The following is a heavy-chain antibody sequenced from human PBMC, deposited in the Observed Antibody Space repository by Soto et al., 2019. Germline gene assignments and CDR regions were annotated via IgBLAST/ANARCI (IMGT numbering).Heavy chain of an antibody. Sequence: QVQLQESGPGLVKPSGTLSLTCAVSGGSISSSNWWSWVRQPPGKGLEWIAEIYHSGSTNYNPSHKRRVTISVDKSKNQFSLKLSWVTAADTAVYYCARDMVVPAAIFHDYYGMDVWGQGTTVTVSS. CDR1: GGSISSSNW. V-gene: IGHV4-4*02. CDR3: ARDMVVPAAIFHDYYGMDV. J-gene: IGHJ6*02. D-gene: IGHD2-2*01. CDR2: IYHSGST.